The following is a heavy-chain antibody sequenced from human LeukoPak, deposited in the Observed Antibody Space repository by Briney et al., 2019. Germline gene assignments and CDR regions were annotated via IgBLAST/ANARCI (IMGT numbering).Heavy chain of an antibody. J-gene: IGHJ5*02. CDR1: GYTLTELS. Sequence: ASVKVSCKVSGYTLTELSMHWVRQAPGKGLEWMGGFDPEDGETIYAQKFQGRVTMTEDTSTDTAYMELSSLRSEDTAVYYCATDGHCDNGPCFGAYLDHWGQGTPVTVSS. CDR2: FDPEDGET. CDR3: ATDGHCDNGPCFGAYLDH. D-gene: IGHD4/OR15-4a*01. V-gene: IGHV1-24*01.